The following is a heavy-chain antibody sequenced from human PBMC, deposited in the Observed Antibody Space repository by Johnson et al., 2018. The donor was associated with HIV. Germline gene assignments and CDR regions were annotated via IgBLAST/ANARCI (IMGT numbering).Heavy chain of an antibody. Sequence: VQLVESGGGLVQPGGSLRLSCAASGFTVSSNYMSWVRQAPGKGLEWVSVIYSGGSTYYADPVKGRFTISRDNSKNTLYLQMNSRRAEDTAVYYCASLSSSLFGAFDIWGQGTMVTVSS. V-gene: IGHV3-66*01. J-gene: IGHJ3*02. D-gene: IGHD6-13*01. CDR2: IYSGGST. CDR1: GFTVSSNY. CDR3: ASLSSSLFGAFDI.